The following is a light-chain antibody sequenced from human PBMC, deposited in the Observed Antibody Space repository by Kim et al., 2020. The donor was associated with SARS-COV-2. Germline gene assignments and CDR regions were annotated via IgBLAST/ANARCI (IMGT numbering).Light chain of an antibody. Sequence: RATINCKSNQSVLNSSNNKNYLAWYQQKPGQSPKLLIYWASTPESGVPDRFSGSGSGTDFSLTISTLQAEDVALYYCQQYYSGSQSFGQGTKLEI. CDR2: WAS. J-gene: IGKJ2*03. CDR1: QSVLNSSNNKNY. V-gene: IGKV4-1*01. CDR3: QQYYSGSQS.